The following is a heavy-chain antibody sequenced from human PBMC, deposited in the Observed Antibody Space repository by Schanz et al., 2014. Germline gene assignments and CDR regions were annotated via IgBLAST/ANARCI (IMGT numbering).Heavy chain of an antibody. D-gene: IGHD7-27*01. J-gene: IGHJ3*02. Sequence: VQLLESGGGLVQPGGSLTLSCAASGFIFNDYYMNWIRQAPGKGLEWLSYISRDGTTSYYADSVKGRFTISRDNAKNSLYLEMTSLRGEDTAVYYCARENLNWEAFDIWGQGTVVTVSS. V-gene: IGHV3-11*01. CDR1: GFIFNDYY. CDR2: ISRDGTTS. CDR3: ARENLNWEAFDI.